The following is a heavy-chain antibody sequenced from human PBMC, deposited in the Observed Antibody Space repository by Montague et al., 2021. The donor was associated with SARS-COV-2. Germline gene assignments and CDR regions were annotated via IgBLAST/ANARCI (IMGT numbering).Heavy chain of an antibody. Sequence: TLSLTCTVSGGSISSGDYYWSWIRHHPGKGLEWIGYIYYSGTTYYNPPLKSRVTISVDTSKNQFSLKLSSVTAADTALYYCARDAYYYGSGGYPYYFDYWGQGTLVTVSS. CDR3: ARDAYYYGSGGYPYYFDY. CDR1: GGSISSGDYY. D-gene: IGHD3-10*01. V-gene: IGHV4-31*03. CDR2: IYYSGTT. J-gene: IGHJ4*02.